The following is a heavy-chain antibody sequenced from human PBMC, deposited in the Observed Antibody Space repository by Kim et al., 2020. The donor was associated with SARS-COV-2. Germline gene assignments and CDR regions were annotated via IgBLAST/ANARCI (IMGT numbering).Heavy chain of an antibody. CDR3: ALISGGMDV. D-gene: IGHD1-26*01. Sequence: GGSLRLSCAASGFTFSSYGMHWVRQAPGKGLEWVAVISYDGSNKYYADSVKGRFTISRDNSKNTLYLQMNSLRAEDTAVYYCALISGGMDVWGQGTTVTVSS. CDR2: ISYDGSNK. J-gene: IGHJ6*02. CDR1: GFTFSSYG. V-gene: IGHV3-30*03.